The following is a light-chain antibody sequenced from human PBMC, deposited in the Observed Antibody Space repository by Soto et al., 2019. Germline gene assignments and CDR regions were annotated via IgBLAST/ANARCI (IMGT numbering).Light chain of an antibody. J-gene: IGKJ5*01. CDR3: QQRSNLPPT. CDR2: DTS. V-gene: IGKV3D-20*02. CDR1: PSVPNSR. Sequence: EIVFTPSPDTLSLSPGERATLSCRASPSVPNSRLAWYQQKPGQAPSLVISDTSIRAAGIPDRFSGGGSGTDFTLTISSLEPEDYAVYYCQQRSNLPPTFGRGTRLEIK.